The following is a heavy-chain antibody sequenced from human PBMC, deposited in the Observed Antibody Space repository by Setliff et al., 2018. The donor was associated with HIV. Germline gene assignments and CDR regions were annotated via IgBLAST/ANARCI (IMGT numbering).Heavy chain of an antibody. CDR3: TGHRGVRDSSGCYGISWFDP. CDR1: GGSISSSNYY. J-gene: IGHJ5*02. D-gene: IGHD3-22*01. CDR2: IYYSGNT. Sequence: KPSETLSLTCTVSGGSISSSNYYWGWLRQPPGKGLEWIGSIYYSGNTYYNPSLKSRVTISADTSKNQFSRKLTSVTASDTAVYYGTGHRGVRDSSGCYGISWFDPWGQGTLVTVSS. V-gene: IGHV4-39*01.